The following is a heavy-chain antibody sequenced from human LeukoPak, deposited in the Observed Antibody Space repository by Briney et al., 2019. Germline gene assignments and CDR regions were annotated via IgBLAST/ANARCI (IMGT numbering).Heavy chain of an antibody. Sequence: SVKVSCKASGGTFSSYAISWVRQAPGQGLEWIGGIIPIFGTANYAQKFQGRVTITADESTSTAYMELSSLRSEDTAVYYCARSWHCSSTSCYSDWFDPWGQGTLVTVSS. CDR2: IIPIFGTA. CDR1: GGTFSSYA. J-gene: IGHJ5*02. CDR3: ARSWHCSSTSCYSDWFDP. V-gene: IGHV1-69*13. D-gene: IGHD2-2*01.